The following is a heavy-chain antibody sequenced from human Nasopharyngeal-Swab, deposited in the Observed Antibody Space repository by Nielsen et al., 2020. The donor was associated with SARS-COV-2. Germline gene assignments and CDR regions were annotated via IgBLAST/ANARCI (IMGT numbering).Heavy chain of an antibody. V-gene: IGHV1-2*06. J-gene: IGHJ6*02. D-gene: IGHD2-2*01. CDR3: ARERDGDIVVVPAAMRYYYYGMDV. Sequence: WVRQAPGQGLEWMGRINPNSGGTNYAQKFQGRVTMTRDTSISTAYMELSRLRSDDTAVYYCARERDGDIVVVPAAMRYYYYGMDVWGQGTTVTVSS. CDR2: INPNSGGT.